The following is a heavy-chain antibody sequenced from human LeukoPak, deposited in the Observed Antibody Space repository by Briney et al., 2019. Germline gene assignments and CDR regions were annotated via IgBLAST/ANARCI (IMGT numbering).Heavy chain of an antibody. CDR1: GGSISRGDYY. CDR3: AREVRGVIIKG. V-gene: IGHV4-30-4*08. D-gene: IGHD3-10*01. CDR2: IYYSGST. J-gene: IGHJ4*02. Sequence: SQTLSLTCTVAGGSISRGDYYWSWIRQPPGKGLEWIGYIYYSGSTYYNPSLKSRVTISVDTSKNQFSLKLSSVTAADTAVYYCAREVRGVIIKGWGQGTLVTVSS.